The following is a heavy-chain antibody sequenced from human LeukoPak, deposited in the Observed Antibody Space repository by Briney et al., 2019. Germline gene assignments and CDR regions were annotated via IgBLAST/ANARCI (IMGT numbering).Heavy chain of an antibody. CDR3: AREHDSSGYQDY. CDR1: GFTFSSYS. CDR2: ISSSSSYI. D-gene: IGHD3-22*01. Sequence: GRSLRLSCAASGFTFSSYSMNWVRQAPGKGLEWVSSISSSSSYIYYADSVKGRFTISRDNAKNSLYLQMNSLRAEDTAVYYCAREHDSSGYQDYWGQGTLVTVSS. V-gene: IGHV3-21*01. J-gene: IGHJ4*02.